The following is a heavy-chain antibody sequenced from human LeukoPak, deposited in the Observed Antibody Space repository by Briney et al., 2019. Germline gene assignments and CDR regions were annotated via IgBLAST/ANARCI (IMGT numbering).Heavy chain of an antibody. J-gene: IGHJ4*02. CDR2: IKGKTDGGTT. Sequence: PGGSLRLSCAASGFTFSNAWMTWVRQAPGKGLEWVGRIKGKTDGGTTDYAAPVKGRFTIPRDDSKNTLYLQMNSLKTDDTAVYYCTTGELNWGQGTLVTVSS. CDR1: GFTFSNAW. V-gene: IGHV3-15*01. D-gene: IGHD2-21*01. CDR3: TTGELN.